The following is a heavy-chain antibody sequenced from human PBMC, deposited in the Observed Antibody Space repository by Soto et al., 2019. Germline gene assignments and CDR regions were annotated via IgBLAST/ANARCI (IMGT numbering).Heavy chain of an antibody. D-gene: IGHD6-13*01. J-gene: IGHJ6*02. CDR1: GFTFSSYG. CDR3: AKDRRRVHSSSWYYYYYGMDV. V-gene: IGHV3-30*18. CDR2: ISYDGSNK. Sequence: QVQLVESGGGVVQPGRSLRLSCAASGFTFSSYGMHWVRQAPGKGLEWVAVISYDGSNKYYADSVKGRFTISRDNSKNTLYLQMNSLRAEDTAVYYCAKDRRRVHSSSWYYYYYGMDVWGQGTTVTVSS.